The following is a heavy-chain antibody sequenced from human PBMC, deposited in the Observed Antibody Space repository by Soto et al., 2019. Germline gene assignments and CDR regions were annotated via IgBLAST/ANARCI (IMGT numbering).Heavy chain of an antibody. Sequence: QITLKESGPTLVRPTQTLTLTCAFSGFSLSTSGVGVGWIRQPPGKALEWLAVIYWDDSKHYSPSLRSRHTITKDASKNRGRNTMTNMDPLDTGTYYCAHKGPDDWPLDYWVQGTLVTISP. CDR2: IYWDDSK. CDR3: AHKGPDDWPLDY. V-gene: IGHV2-5*02. CDR1: GFSLSTSGVG. D-gene: IGHD3-9*01. J-gene: IGHJ4*02.